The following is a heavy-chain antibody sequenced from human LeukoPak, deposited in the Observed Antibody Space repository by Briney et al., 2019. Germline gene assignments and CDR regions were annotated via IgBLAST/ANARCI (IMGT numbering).Heavy chain of an antibody. J-gene: IGHJ3*02. CDR1: GYTFTGYY. CDR2: SNPNSGST. D-gene: IGHD1-1*01. CDR3: ERESDGTDAFDI. V-gene: IGHV1-2*02. Sequence: GASVKVSCKASGYTFTGYYMHWVRQAPGQGLEWMGWSNPNSGSTNYAQKCQGRVTMTRDTSTSTAYMGLGRLSSDATAVYCCERESDGTDAFDIWGQGTMVTVSS.